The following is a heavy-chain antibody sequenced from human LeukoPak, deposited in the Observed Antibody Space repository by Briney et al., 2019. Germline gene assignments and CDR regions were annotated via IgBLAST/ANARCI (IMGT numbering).Heavy chain of an antibody. CDR3: ARGRPHGNDY. Sequence: GGSLRLSCAASGFTFSNYWMNWVRQAPGKGLVWVSRIASDGSSTTYADSVKGRFSISRDNAKNTLYLQMNSLRVEDTAVYYCARGRPHGNDYWGQGTLVTVSS. J-gene: IGHJ4*02. CDR1: GFTFSNYW. D-gene: IGHD4-23*01. CDR2: IASDGSST. V-gene: IGHV3-74*01.